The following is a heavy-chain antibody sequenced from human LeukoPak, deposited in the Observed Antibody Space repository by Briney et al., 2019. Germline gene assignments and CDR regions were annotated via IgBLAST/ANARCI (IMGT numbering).Heavy chain of an antibody. Sequence: PGGSLRLSCGASGFTFRNYGMHWVRQAPGKGLEWVAIIWYDGSNKCYADSVKGRLTISRDNSKNMVYLQMNSLRAEDTAVYYCAKGGLAAAGINYWGQGTLVTVS. CDR2: IWYDGSNK. D-gene: IGHD6-13*01. CDR1: GFTFRNYG. V-gene: IGHV3-33*06. J-gene: IGHJ4*02. CDR3: AKGGLAAAGINY.